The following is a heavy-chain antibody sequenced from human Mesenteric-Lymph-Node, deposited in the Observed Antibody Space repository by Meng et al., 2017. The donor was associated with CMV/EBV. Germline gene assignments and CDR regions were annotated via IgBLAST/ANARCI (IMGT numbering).Heavy chain of an antibody. CDR3: AKGTSAGTSNFFDP. V-gene: IGHV3-23*01. J-gene: IGHJ5*02. CDR2: ITGSSRSI. Sequence: GESLKISCAASEFTFSSYAMSWVRQAPGKGLEWISTITGSSRSIYYADSVKGWFTTSRDNPKDTLSLQMNSLRVDDTAIYYCAKGTSAGTSNFFDPWGQGTLVTVSS. D-gene: IGHD2-15*01. CDR1: EFTFSSYA.